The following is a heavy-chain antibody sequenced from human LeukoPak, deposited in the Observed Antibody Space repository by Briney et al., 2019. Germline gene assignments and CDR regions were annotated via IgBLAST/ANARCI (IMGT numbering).Heavy chain of an antibody. D-gene: IGHD6-13*01. V-gene: IGHV1-69*05. J-gene: IGHJ5*02. CDR1: GGTFSSYA. CDR3: ARVVSSSWYLDWFDP. Sequence: ASVKVSCKASGGTFSSYAISWVRLATGQGLEWMGGIIPIFGTANYAQRFQGRVTITTDESTSTAYMELSSLRSEDTAVYYCARVVSSSWYLDWFDPWGQGTLVTVSS. CDR2: IIPIFGTA.